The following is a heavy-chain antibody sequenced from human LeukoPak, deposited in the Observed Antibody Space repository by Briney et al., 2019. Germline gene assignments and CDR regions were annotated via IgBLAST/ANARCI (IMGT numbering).Heavy chain of an antibody. J-gene: IGHJ4*02. V-gene: IGHV1-2*02. CDR1: GYTFTGYY. D-gene: IGHD6-13*01. CDR2: INPNSGGT. Sequence: GASVKVSCKASGYTFTGYYMHWVRQAPGQGLEWMGWINPNSGGTNYAQKFQGRVTMTRDTSISTAYMELSRLRSDDTAVYYCAGTRYSSSRYPFDYWGQGTLVTVSS. CDR3: AGTRYSSSRYPFDY.